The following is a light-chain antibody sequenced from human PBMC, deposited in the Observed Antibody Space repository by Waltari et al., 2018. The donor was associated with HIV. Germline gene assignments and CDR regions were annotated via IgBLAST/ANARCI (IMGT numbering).Light chain of an antibody. J-gene: IGLJ2*01. V-gene: IGLV2-23*02. CDR1: SSDVGSYNL. CDR2: EVN. Sequence: QSALTPSASVSGSPGQSITISCTGTSSDVGSYNLVSWYHHHPGKAPKLMIYEVNKRPSGVSNRFSGSKSGNTASLTISGLQAEDEADYYCCSYAGSSTSVVFGGGTKLTVL. CDR3: CSYAGSSTSVV.